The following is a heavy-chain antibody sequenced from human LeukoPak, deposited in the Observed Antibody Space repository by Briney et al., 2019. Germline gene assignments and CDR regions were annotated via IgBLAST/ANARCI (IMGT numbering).Heavy chain of an antibody. D-gene: IGHD4-17*01. V-gene: IGHV3-23*01. CDR1: GFTLRSYA. CDR3: AKDSSYTVYDAFDI. J-gene: IGHJ3*02. Sequence: AGGSLRLSCAASGFTLRSYAMSWVRQAPGKGLEWVSGISGSGVSTYYADSVKGRFTISRDNSKDTLYLQMNSLRAEDTALYYCAKDSSYTVYDAFDIWGQGTMVTVSS. CDR2: ISGSGVST.